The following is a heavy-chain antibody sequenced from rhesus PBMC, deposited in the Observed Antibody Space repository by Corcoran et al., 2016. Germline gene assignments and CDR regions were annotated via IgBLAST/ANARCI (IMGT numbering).Heavy chain of an antibody. D-gene: IGHD4-35*01. V-gene: IGHV4-169*02. Sequence: QLQLQESGPGLVKPSETLSVTCAVSGGSISSSYWSWIRQAPGKGLEWIGYIYGSGSSTNYTPSLKSRVTLSVDTSKNQLSLKLSSVTTADTAVYYCARDDYGNSDYWGQGVLVTVSS. CDR2: IYGSGSST. CDR1: GGSISSSY. J-gene: IGHJ4*01. CDR3: ARDDYGNSDY.